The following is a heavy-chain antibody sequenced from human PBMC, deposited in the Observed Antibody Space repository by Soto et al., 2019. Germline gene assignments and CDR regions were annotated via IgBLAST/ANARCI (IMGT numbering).Heavy chain of an antibody. V-gene: IGHV3-33*06. D-gene: IGHD4-17*01. CDR3: VNDYGDYKFDI. CDR1: GFTFSSYS. Sequence: QVQLVESGGGVVQPGRSLRLSCAASGFTFSSYSMHWVRQAPGKGLEWVAAIWSHGRNEYYADSVKGRFTISRDNSKNTLYLKMNSLRAEDTAVYYCVNDYGDYKFDIGGQGTMVTVSS. J-gene: IGHJ3*02. CDR2: IWSHGRNE.